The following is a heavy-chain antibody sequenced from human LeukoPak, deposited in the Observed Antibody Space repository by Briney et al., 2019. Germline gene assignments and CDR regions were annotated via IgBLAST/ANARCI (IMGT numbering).Heavy chain of an antibody. Sequence: SETLSLTCTVSGGSISSYYWSWIRQPPGKGLEWIGYIYYSGSTNYNPSLKSRVTISVDTSKNQFSLKLSSVTAADTAVYYCARDASGSYGRSFDPWGQGTLVTVSS. CDR3: ARDASGSYGRSFDP. V-gene: IGHV4-59*01. D-gene: IGHD1-26*01. J-gene: IGHJ5*02. CDR2: IYYSGST. CDR1: GGSISSYY.